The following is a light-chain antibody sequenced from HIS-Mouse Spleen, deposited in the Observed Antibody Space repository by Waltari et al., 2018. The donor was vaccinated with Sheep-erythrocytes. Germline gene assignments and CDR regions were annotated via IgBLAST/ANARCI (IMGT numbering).Light chain of an antibody. CDR3: QVWDSSSDHPV. CDR1: NIGSKS. CDR2: DDS. J-gene: IGLJ3*02. V-gene: IGLV3-21*02. Sequence: SYVLTQPPSVSVAPGQTARITCGGNNIGSKSVHWDQQKPGQAPVLVVYDDSDRPSGIPEPFSGSNSGNTATLTISRVEAGDEADYYCQVWDSSSDHPVFGGGTKLTVL.